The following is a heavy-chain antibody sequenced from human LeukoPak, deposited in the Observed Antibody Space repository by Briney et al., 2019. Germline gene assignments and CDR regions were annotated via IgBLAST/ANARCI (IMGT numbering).Heavy chain of an antibody. J-gene: IGHJ5*02. CDR1: GGSISSSSYY. CDR3: ARLSFYDYVWGSYRYNWFDP. CDR2: IYYSGST. D-gene: IGHD3-16*02. V-gene: IGHV4-39*07. Sequence: SETLSLTCTVSGGSISSSSYYWGWIRQPPGKGLEWIGSIYYSGSTYYNPSLKSRVTISVDTSKNQFSLKLSSVTAADTAVYSCARLSFYDYVWGSYRYNWFDPWGQGTLVTVSS.